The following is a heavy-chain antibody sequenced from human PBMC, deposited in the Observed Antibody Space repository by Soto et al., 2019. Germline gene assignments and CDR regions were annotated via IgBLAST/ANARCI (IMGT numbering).Heavy chain of an antibody. V-gene: IGHV1-46*02. D-gene: IGHD2-15*01. Sequence: GXSVKVSCKASGYTLNTYYMHWVRQAPGQGPEWMGIINPRGGGTTYAQNFQDRVTMTSDTSSSTVYMELSSLRSEDTAVYYCARGGGFSPYYYNLDVWGQGTTVTASS. CDR1: GYTLNTYY. CDR2: INPRGGGT. CDR3: ARGGGFSPYYYNLDV. J-gene: IGHJ6*02.